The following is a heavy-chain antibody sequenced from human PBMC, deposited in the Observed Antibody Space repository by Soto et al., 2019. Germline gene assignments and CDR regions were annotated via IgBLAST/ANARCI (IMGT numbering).Heavy chain of an antibody. CDR2: TSSDETIK. D-gene: IGHD2-2*01. V-gene: IGHV3-30-3*01. J-gene: IGHJ4*02. CDR3: ARDPPVGAPDYFDY. CDR1: GFTFSTYV. Sequence: QVQLVESGGGVVQPGRSLRLSCGASGFTFSTYVLHWVRQAPGKGLEWVAVTSSDETIKIYADSVKGRFTISRDNSKSTLYLQMNSLTPEDTAIYYCARDPPVGAPDYFDYWGQGTLVTVSS.